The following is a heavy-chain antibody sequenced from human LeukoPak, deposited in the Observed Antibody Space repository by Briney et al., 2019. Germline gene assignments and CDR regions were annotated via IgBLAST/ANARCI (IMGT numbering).Heavy chain of an antibody. Sequence: PGGSLRLSCAASGFTFSSYAMSWVRQAPGKGLEWVSAISGSGGSTYYADSVKGRFTTSRDNSKNTLYLEMNSLRAEDTAVYYCAKDGDRYCSGGSCYSRAYGMDVWGQGTTVTVSS. CDR2: ISGSGGST. D-gene: IGHD2-15*01. J-gene: IGHJ6*02. CDR1: GFTFSSYA. V-gene: IGHV3-23*01. CDR3: AKDGDRYCSGGSCYSRAYGMDV.